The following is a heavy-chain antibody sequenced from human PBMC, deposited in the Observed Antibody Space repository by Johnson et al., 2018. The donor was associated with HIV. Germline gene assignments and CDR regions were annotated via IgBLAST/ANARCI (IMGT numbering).Heavy chain of an antibody. Sequence: VQLVESGGGLVQPGRSLRLSCAPSGFTFDDYAMHWVRQAPGKGLEWVSGLSWNSDNIAYAVSLRGRFHIARDNAKNSLHLQMNSLRAEDTAFYYCAKARVRYSSDVDALDIWGQGTMVTVSS. CDR3: AKARVRYSSDVDALDI. J-gene: IGHJ3*02. CDR1: GFTFDDYA. D-gene: IGHD6-19*01. CDR2: LSWNSDNI. V-gene: IGHV3-9*01.